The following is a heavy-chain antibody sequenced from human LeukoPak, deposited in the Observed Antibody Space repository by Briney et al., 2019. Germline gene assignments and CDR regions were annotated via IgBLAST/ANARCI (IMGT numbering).Heavy chain of an antibody. Sequence: WETLSLTCAVYGGSFSGYYWSWIRQPPGKGLEWIGEINHSGSTNYNPSLKSRVTISVDTSKNQFSLKMRSVTAADTAVYYCARNLVRGSNTYRSRMDVWGQGTTVTVSS. CDR1: GGSFSGYY. J-gene: IGHJ6*02. CDR3: ARNLVRGSNTYRSRMDV. CDR2: INHSGST. D-gene: IGHD3-10*01. V-gene: IGHV4-34*01.